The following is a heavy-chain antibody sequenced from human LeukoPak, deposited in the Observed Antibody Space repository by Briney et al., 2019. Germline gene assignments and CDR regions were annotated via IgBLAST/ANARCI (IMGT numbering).Heavy chain of an antibody. D-gene: IGHD1-26*01. CDR3: GEGIFDY. Sequence: GGSLRLSCAASGVSGVTFSNYALNWVRQAPGKGLEWVSDISGSGHTTNYADSVKGRFSISRDNSKTTLYLQMSSLRVEDTAVYYCGEGIFDYWGQGTLVTVSS. J-gene: IGHJ4*02. CDR1: GVSGVTFSNYA. CDR2: ISGSGHTT. V-gene: IGHV3-23*01.